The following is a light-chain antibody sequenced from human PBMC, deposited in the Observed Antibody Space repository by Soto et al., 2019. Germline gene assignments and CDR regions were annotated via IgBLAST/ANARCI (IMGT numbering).Light chain of an antibody. CDR2: GAS. J-gene: IGKJ1*01. CDR3: QKYNSAPWT. V-gene: IGKV1-27*01. Sequence: DIQMTQSPSSLSASVGDRVTITCRASQGISNSLAWYQQKPGKVPKLLMYGASTLQSGVPSRFSGSGSGTDFTLNISSLQPEDVATYFCQKYNSAPWTFGQGTKVEIK. CDR1: QGISNS.